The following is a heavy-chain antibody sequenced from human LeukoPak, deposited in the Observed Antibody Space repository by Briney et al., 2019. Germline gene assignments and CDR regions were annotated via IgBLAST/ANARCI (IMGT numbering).Heavy chain of an antibody. Sequence: SGTLSLSCTVSSVSISSGSNYWGCSRQPAGKGLEWIVRIYTSGRTNYNPSLNSRVIISLVTSKNELSMKLSSVTAAATAVYYCAVGGDIDGSEFDYWGQGTLVPVS. CDR1: SVSISSGSNY. J-gene: IGHJ4*02. CDR2: IYTSGRT. D-gene: IGHD3-16*02. CDR3: AVGGDIDGSEFDY. V-gene: IGHV4-61*02.